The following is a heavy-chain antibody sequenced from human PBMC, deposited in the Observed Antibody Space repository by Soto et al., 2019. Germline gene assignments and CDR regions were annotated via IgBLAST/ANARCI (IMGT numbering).Heavy chain of an antibody. CDR1: GGSISSGGYY. Sequence: PSETLSLTCNVSGGSISSGGYYWTWIRQHPGKGLEWIGNIHHSGSTYYNPSLKSRVTISIDTSKNQFSLKLSSVTAADTAVYYCARVPDFWGQGILGTVSS. J-gene: IGHJ4*02. CDR3: ARVPDF. CDR2: IHHSGST. V-gene: IGHV4-31*03. D-gene: IGHD2-2*01.